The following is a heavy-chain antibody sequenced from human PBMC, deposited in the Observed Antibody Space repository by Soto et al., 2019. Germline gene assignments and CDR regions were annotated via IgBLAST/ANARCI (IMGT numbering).Heavy chain of an antibody. CDR2: ISGSGGST. CDR1: VSTFSSHA. Sequence: AGSLRHSCPASVSTFSSHAMSWVRQAAGKGLEWVSAISGSGGSTYYADSVKGRFTISRDNSKNTLYLQMNSLRAEDTAVYYCAKTYYFDYSGQGTLVTVS. CDR3: AKTYYFDY. V-gene: IGHV3-23*01. J-gene: IGHJ4*02.